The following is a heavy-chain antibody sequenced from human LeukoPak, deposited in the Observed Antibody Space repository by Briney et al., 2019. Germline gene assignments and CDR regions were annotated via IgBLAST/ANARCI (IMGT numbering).Heavy chain of an antibody. CDR2: ISAYNGNT. CDR3: ARGRDGYNLNY. V-gene: IGHV1-18*01. Sequence: GASVKVSCKASGGTFSSYAISWVRQAPGQGLEWMGWISAYNGNTNYAQKLQGRVTMTTDTSTSTAYMELRSLRSDDTAVYYCARGRDGYNLNYWGQGTLVPVSS. J-gene: IGHJ4*02. D-gene: IGHD5-24*01. CDR1: GGTFSSYA.